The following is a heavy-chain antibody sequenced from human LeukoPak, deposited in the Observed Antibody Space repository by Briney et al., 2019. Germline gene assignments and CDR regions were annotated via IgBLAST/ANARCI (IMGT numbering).Heavy chain of an antibody. V-gene: IGHV3-74*01. CDR1: GFIFSSYG. CDR3: VRGGESTWS. J-gene: IGHJ5*02. CDR2: INNDGSGT. Sequence: PGGSLRLSCAASGFIFSSYGMHWVRQAPGKGPVWVSRINNDGSGTTYADSVKGRFTISRDDAKNTLYLQMNSLRAEDTAVYYCVRGGESTWSWGQGTLVTVSS. D-gene: IGHD2-15*01.